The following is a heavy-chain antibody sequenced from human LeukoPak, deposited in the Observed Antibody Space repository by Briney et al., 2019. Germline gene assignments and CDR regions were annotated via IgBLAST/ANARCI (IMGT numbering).Heavy chain of an antibody. J-gene: IGHJ6*02. CDR1: GYIFTNFY. CDR3: ARSDGNFYGMDV. CDR2: INTSSGNT. V-gene: IGHV1-46*01. D-gene: IGHD1-14*01. Sequence: GASVKVSCKASGYIFTNFYIHCMRQAPGQGLEWMGIINTSSGNTNYAQKCQGRVTMTRDTSTSTVYMELSSLRSEDTAVYYCARSDGNFYGMDVWGQGTTVTVSS.